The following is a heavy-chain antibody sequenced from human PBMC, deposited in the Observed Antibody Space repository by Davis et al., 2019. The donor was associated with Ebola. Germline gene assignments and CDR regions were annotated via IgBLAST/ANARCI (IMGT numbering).Heavy chain of an antibody. D-gene: IGHD3-22*01. CDR1: GYTFTEYY. Sequence: ASVKVSCKASGYTFTEYYMHWVRQAPGQGLEWMGWINVNSGGATYAQKFQGRVTMTRDTSINTAYMELSSLTSDDTAVYYCARTSSGYYGWFDPWGQGTLVTVSS. CDR2: INVNSGGA. J-gene: IGHJ5*02. CDR3: ARTSSGYYGWFDP. V-gene: IGHV1-2*02.